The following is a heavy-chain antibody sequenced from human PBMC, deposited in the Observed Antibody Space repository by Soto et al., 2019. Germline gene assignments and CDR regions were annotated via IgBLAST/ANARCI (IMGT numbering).Heavy chain of an antibody. Sequence: PSETLSLTCTVSGGSISSYYWSWIRQPPGKGLEWIGYIYYSGSTNYNPSLKSRVTISVDTSKNQFSLKLSSVTAADAAVYYCARARYDILTGFHYFDYWGQGTLVTVSS. CDR1: GGSISSYY. D-gene: IGHD3-9*01. J-gene: IGHJ4*02. V-gene: IGHV4-59*01. CDR2: IYYSGST. CDR3: ARARYDILTGFHYFDY.